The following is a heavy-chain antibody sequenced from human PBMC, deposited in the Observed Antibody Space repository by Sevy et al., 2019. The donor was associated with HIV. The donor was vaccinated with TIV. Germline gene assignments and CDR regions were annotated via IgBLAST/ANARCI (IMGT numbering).Heavy chain of an antibody. CDR1: GDSVSNINAA. CDR2: TYYRSKRYN. V-gene: IGHV6-1*01. CDR3: ARDDLLCSGRPTGLHYYYGMDV. Sequence: KQSQTLSLTCAISGDSVSNINAAWNWIRQSPSRGLEWLGRTYYRSKRYNDYAVSVKGRITINPDTSKNQFALQLNSVTLEETALYYCARDDLLCSGRPTGLHYYYGMDVWGQGTTVTVSS. J-gene: IGHJ6*02. D-gene: IGHD2-15*01.